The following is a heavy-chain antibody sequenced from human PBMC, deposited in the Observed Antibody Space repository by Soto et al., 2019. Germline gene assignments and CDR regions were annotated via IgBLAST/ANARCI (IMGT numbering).Heavy chain of an antibody. D-gene: IGHD6-19*01. V-gene: IGHV3-30*18. Sequence: AGSLRLSCAASGFTFSSYGMHWVCQAPGKGLEWVAVISYDGSNKYYADSVKGRFTISRDNSKNTLYLQMNSLRAEDTAVYYCAKGVPGIAVAGTGYFQHWGQGTLFTLSS. CDR3: AKGVPGIAVAGTGYFQH. J-gene: IGHJ1*01. CDR2: ISYDGSNK. CDR1: GFTFSSYG.